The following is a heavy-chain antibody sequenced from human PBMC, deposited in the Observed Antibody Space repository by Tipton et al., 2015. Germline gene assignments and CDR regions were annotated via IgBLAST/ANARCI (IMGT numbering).Heavy chain of an antibody. V-gene: IGHV3-64*04. Sequence: GSLRLSCSAAGFTLSRYAMNWVRQAPGKGLEYVSAITTNGYSTYYADSVRGRFTISRDNSKNTLYLQMNSLRAEDTAVYYCARGFCSGGNCYVIYFDYWGQGTLVTVSS. D-gene: IGHD2-15*01. J-gene: IGHJ4*02. CDR2: ITTNGYST. CDR3: ARGFCSGGNCYVIYFDY. CDR1: GFTLSRYA.